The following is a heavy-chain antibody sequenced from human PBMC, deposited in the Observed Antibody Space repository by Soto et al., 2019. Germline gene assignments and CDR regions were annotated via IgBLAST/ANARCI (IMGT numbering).Heavy chain of an antibody. Sequence: PSETLSLTCTVSGGSVSSGSYYWSWIRQHPGRGLEWIGYIYYTGNTYYNPSLKSRLAISVDTSKNQFSLKLTSVTAADTAVYYCTKNSAYALDYWGQGTLVTVSS. CDR1: GGSVSSGSYY. D-gene: IGHD5-12*01. CDR3: TKNSAYALDY. J-gene: IGHJ4*02. CDR2: IYYTGNT. V-gene: IGHV4-31*03.